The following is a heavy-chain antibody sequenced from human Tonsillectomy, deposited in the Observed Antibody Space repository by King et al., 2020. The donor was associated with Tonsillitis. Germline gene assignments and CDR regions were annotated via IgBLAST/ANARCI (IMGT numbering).Heavy chain of an antibody. CDR1: GFTFSSYG. Sequence: VQLVESGGGVVQPGRSLRLSCAASGFTFSSYGMHWVRQAPGKGLEWVAVISYDGSNKYYADSVKGRFTIPRDNSKNTLYLQMNSRRAEDTAVYYCAKTYDFGASSDYWGQGTLVTVSS. CDR3: AKTYDFGASSDY. V-gene: IGHV3-30*18. J-gene: IGHJ4*02. D-gene: IGHD3-3*01. CDR2: ISYDGSNK.